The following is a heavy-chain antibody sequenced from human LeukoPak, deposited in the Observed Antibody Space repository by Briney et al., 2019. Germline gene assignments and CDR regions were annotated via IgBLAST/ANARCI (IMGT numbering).Heavy chain of an antibody. Sequence: GGSLRLSCVASGFTFSSYAMHWVRQTPGKGLEYVSGINSNGGSTHYANSVKGRFTISRDNSKHTLYLQMGSLRAGDTAVYYCARARITMVRGVSSLDVWGKGTTVTISS. J-gene: IGHJ6*04. V-gene: IGHV3-64*01. CDR1: GFTFSSYA. CDR3: ARARITMVRGVSSLDV. CDR2: INSNGGST. D-gene: IGHD3-10*01.